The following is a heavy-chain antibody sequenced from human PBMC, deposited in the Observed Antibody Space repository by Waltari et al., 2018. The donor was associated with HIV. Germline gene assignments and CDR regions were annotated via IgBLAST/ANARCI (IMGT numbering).Heavy chain of an antibody. V-gene: IGHV3-7*01. CDR3: AKLRGTVTTYDY. CDR2: RTPDGSQA. Sequence: EVQLVESGGGLVQPGGSLRLSCAASGFTFSTNWMSWVRQAPGKGMEWGASRTPDGSQAYYVASVEGRFTISQENAENSLYLQMNSLRAEDTAMYYCAKLRGTVTTYDYWGQGTLVTVSS. CDR1: GFTFSTNW. J-gene: IGHJ4*02. D-gene: IGHD4-17*01.